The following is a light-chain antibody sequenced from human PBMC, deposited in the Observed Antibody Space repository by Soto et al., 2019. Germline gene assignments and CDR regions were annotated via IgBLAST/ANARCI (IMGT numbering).Light chain of an antibody. J-gene: IGKJ1*01. V-gene: IGKV1-5*03. CDR1: QSIGVW. CDR3: LQHGSTPWT. Sequence: DIQMTQSPSTLSASVGDRVTITCRASQSIGVWLAWYQQKPGTAPKLLIYKTSTLDSGVPLRFSGSGSGTEFTLTISSLQPDDFAVFYCLQHGSTPWTFGQGTKVEIK. CDR2: KTS.